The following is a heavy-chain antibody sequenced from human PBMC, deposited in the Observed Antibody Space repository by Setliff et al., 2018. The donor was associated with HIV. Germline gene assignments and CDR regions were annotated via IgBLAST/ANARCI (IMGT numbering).Heavy chain of an antibody. CDR2: IWYDGNNK. CDR1: GFTFSSYG. CDR3: VRDKDWAFDY. V-gene: IGHV3-33*01. Sequence: GGSLRLSCAASGFTFSSYGMHWVRQAPGEGLEWVAVIWYDGNNKYYADSVRGRFTISRDNTKNSLYLQMNSLRAEDTAVYYCVRDKDWAFDYWGQGTLVTVSS. D-gene: IGHD3-9*01. J-gene: IGHJ4*02.